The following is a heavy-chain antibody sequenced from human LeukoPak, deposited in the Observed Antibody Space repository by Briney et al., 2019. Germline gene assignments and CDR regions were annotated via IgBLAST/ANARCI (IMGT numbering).Heavy chain of an antibody. J-gene: IGHJ4*02. V-gene: IGHV4-59*01. CDR1: GGSISSYY. D-gene: IGHD3-22*01. CDR2: IYYSGST. Sequence: PSETLSLTCTVSGGSISSYYWSWIRQPPGKGLEWIGYIYYSGSTNYNPSLKSRVTISVDTSKNQFSLKLSPVTAADTAVYYCARRARSSGYYYFDYWGQGTLVTVSS. CDR3: ARRARSSGYYYFDY.